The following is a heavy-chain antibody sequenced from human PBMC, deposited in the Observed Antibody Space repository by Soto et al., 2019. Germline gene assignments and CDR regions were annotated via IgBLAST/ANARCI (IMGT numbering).Heavy chain of an antibody. CDR1: GFSFSNYG. CDR2: ISYDGSKK. Sequence: GGCMGLSCAASGFSFSNYGMHWVRQAPGKGLEWVALISYDGSKKYYADSVKGRFTISRDISKNTLYLQMNSLRVEDTAVYYCAKDGAAAFNPYGMDVWGQGTTVTVSS. V-gene: IGHV3-30*18. CDR3: AKDGAAAFNPYGMDV. J-gene: IGHJ6*02. D-gene: IGHD6-13*01.